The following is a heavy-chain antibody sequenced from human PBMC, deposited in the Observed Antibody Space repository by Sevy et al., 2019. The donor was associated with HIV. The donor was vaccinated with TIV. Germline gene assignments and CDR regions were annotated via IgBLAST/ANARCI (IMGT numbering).Heavy chain of an antibody. CDR3: ARDRYYDASGYYYYYYGMDV. D-gene: IGHD3-22*01. V-gene: IGHV4-61*02. Sequence: SETLSLTCTVSGDSISSGNHWWSWIRQPAGKGLEWIGRIYTSGRTIYNPVLRSRVTMSVDTSTNQFFLNLNSVTAADTAVYYCARDRYYDASGYYYYYYGMDVWGQGTTVTVSS. CDR1: GDSISSGNHW. J-gene: IGHJ6*02. CDR2: IYTSGRT.